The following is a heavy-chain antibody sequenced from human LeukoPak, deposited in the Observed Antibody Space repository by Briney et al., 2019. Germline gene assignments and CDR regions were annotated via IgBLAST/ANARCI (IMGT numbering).Heavy chain of an antibody. CDR2: FYTSGSA. V-gene: IGHV4-4*07. J-gene: IGHJ4*02. CDR1: DNSISSYY. CDR3: ARGASGSYHYFDY. D-gene: IGHD1-26*01. Sequence: PSETLSLTCCVSDNSISSYYWSWIRQPAGKGLEWIGRFYTSGSANYNPSVKSRATVSVDTAKNQVSLKLTSVTAADTAVYYCARGASGSYHYFDYWGQGILVTVSS.